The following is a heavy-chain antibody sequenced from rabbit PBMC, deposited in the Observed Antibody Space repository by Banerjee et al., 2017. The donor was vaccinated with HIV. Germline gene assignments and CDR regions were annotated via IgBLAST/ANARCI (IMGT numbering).Heavy chain of an antibody. CDR2: IYGGDSDTT. Sequence: QSLEESGGDLVKPGASLTLTCKASGIDFSDYYYMCCIRQAPGKGLEWIACIYGGDSDTTYYASWAKGRFTISKTSSTTVTLQMTSLTAADTATYFCASSMPDTSSSGYYPLTLWGPGTLVTVS. CDR3: ASSMPDTSSSGYYPLTL. D-gene: IGHD1-1*01. CDR1: GIDFSDYYY. J-gene: IGHJ4*01. V-gene: IGHV1S40*01.